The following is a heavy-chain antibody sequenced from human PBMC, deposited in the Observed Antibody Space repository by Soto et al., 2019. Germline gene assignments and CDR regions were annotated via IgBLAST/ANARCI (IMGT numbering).Heavy chain of an antibody. CDR3: ARVGGKRAVAQSFFGY. CDR1: GYTFTGYY. Sequence: ASVKVSCKASGYTFTGYYMHWVRQAPGQGLEWMGWINPNSGGTNYAQKFQGRVTMTRDTSISTAYMELSRLRSDDTAVYYCARVGGKRAVAQSFFGYWGHGPMVTVSS. D-gene: IGHD6-19*01. CDR2: INPNSGGT. V-gene: IGHV1-2*02. J-gene: IGHJ4*01.